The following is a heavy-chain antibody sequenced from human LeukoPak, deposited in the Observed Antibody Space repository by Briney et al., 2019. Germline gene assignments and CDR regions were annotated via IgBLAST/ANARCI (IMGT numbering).Heavy chain of an antibody. CDR1: ELTVRNHY. Sequence: GGSLRLSCAAPELTVRNHYMSWVRQAPGKGLEWVSLIYSGGSTHYADSVKGRFTISRDNSNNSLYLQMNTLRAEDAAVYYCARHKGSRSDLWGQGTLVTVSS. CDR2: IYSGGST. D-gene: IGHD3-10*01. J-gene: IGHJ5*02. CDR3: ARHKGSRSDL. V-gene: IGHV3-66*04.